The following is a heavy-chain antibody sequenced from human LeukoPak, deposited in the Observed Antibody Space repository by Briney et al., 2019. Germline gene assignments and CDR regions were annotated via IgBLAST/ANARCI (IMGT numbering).Heavy chain of an antibody. CDR1: GGTFSSYA. CDR3: ARGLGIAAAGTRNFDY. D-gene: IGHD6-13*01. Sequence: SVKVSCKASGGTFSSYAISWVRQAPGQGLEWMGGIIPIFGTANYAQKFQGRVTITADGSTSTAYMELSSLRSEDTAVYYCARGLGIAAAGTRNFDYWGQGTLVTVSS. J-gene: IGHJ4*02. CDR2: IIPIFGTA. V-gene: IGHV1-69*13.